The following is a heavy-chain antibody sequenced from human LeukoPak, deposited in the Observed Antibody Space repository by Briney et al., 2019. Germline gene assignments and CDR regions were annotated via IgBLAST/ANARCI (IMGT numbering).Heavy chain of an antibody. CDR3: TTLPAPYQRFLEWASQPIDY. D-gene: IGHD3-3*01. V-gene: IGHV3-15*05. Sequence: GGSLRLSCAAFGFTFTNAWMSWGRQAPGQGLGWVCRIKSNSDGGTSDYAAPVQGRITMSTDESKNMLYLQMNSLKSDDTAVHYCTTLPAPYQRFLEWASQPIDYWGEGTLVTVSS. CDR1: GFTFTNAW. CDR2: IKSNSDGGTS. J-gene: IGHJ4*02.